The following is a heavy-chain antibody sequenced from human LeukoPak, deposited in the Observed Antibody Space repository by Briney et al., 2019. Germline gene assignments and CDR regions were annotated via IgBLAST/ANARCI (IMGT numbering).Heavy chain of an antibody. CDR1: GGSISGRSYY. CDR3: ARDPMGATLSFWFDP. V-gene: IGHV4-39*07. CDR2: MYYRGST. Sequence: SQTLSLTCTVSGGSISGRSYYWGWIRQPPGRGLEWIASMYYRGSTYYNPSLKSRVIISVDMSKNQFSLKLSSVTAADTAVYYCARDPMGATLSFWFDPWGQGTLVTVSS. D-gene: IGHD1-26*01. J-gene: IGHJ5*02.